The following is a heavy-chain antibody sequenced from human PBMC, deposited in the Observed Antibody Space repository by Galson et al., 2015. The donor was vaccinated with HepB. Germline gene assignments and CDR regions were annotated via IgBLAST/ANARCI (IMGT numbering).Heavy chain of an antibody. J-gene: IGHJ3*02. D-gene: IGHD3-22*01. CDR3: ALEGDDSRGADAFDI. V-gene: IGHV4-59*01. Sequence: SETLSLTCTVSGGSISSYYWSWIRQPPGKGLEWIGYIYYSGSTNYNPSLKSRVTISVDTSKNQFSLKLSSVTAADTAVYYCALEGDDSRGADAFDIWGQGTMVTVSS. CDR1: GGSISSYY. CDR2: IYYSGST.